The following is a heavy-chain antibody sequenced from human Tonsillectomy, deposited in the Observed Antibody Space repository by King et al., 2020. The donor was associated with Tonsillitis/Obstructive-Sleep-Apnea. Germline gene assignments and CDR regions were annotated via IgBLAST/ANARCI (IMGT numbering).Heavy chain of an antibody. J-gene: IGHJ5*02. CDR3: ARAPLVVILTVTTRWFDP. CDR1: GGSFSDYY. V-gene: IGHV4-34*01. CDR2: INHSGST. D-gene: IGHD4-17*01. Sequence: VQLQQWGAGLLKPSETLSLTCAVYGGSFSDYYWSWIRQPPGKGLEWIGEINHSGSTNYNPSLKSRVTISVDTSKNQVSLKLSSVTAADTAVYYCARAPLVVILTVTTRWFDPWGQGTLVTVSS.